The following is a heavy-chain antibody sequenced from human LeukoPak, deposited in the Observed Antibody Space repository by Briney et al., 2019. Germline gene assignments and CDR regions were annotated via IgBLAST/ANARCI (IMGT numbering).Heavy chain of an antibody. V-gene: IGHV4-34*01. CDR3: ARGRFGGHSYYYMDV. CDR2: INHSGSA. Sequence: SETLSLTCAVFGGPFSDYYWSWIRWPPGKGLEWLGEINHSGSANYMPSLKSRVSISVDTSKNQFSLRLSSVTAADTAFYYCARGRFGGHSYYYMDVWGKGTAVTVSS. D-gene: IGHD3-3*01. J-gene: IGHJ6*03. CDR1: GGPFSDYY.